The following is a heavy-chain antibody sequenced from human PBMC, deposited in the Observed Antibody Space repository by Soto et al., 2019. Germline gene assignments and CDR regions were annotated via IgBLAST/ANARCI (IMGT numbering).Heavy chain of an antibody. CDR3: ARLYGYYDFWSGYSRPDYYYGMDV. D-gene: IGHD3-3*01. V-gene: IGHV4-30-2*01. CDR1: GGSISSGGYS. CDR2: IYHSGST. Sequence: PSETLSLTCAVSGGSISSGGYSWSWIRQPPGKGLEWIGYIYHSGSTYYNPSLKSRVTISVDRSKNQFSLKLSSVTAADTAVYYCARLYGYYDFWSGYSRPDYYYGMDVWGQGTTVTVSS. J-gene: IGHJ6*02.